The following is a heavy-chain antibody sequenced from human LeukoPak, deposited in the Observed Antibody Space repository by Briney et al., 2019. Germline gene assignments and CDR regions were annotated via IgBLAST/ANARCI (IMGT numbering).Heavy chain of an antibody. V-gene: IGHV3-74*01. CDR3: ARGTGNYYGY. CDR1: GFTFSDYW. J-gene: IGHJ4*01. Sequence: GGSLRLSCAASGFTFSDYWMHWVRQAPGKGLVWVSRIKSDGSSTSYADSVKGRFTVTRDSAKNTLYLQMNSLRAEDTAVYYCARGTGNYYGYWGQEPWSPSPQ. D-gene: IGHD3/OR15-3a*01. CDR2: IKSDGSST.